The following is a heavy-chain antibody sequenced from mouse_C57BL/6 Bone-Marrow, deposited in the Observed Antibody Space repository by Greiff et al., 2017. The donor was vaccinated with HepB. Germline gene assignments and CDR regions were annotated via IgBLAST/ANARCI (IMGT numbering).Heavy chain of an antibody. D-gene: IGHD4-1*01. Sequence: VQLQQPGAELVKPGASVKLSCKASGYTFTSYWMHWVKQRPGQGLEWIGMIHPNSGSTNYNEKFKSKATLTVDKSSSTAYMQLSSLTSEDSAVYYCAREDWDYAMDYWGQGTSVTGSS. CDR2: IHPNSGST. J-gene: IGHJ4*01. V-gene: IGHV1-64*01. CDR1: GYTFTSYW. CDR3: AREDWDYAMDY.